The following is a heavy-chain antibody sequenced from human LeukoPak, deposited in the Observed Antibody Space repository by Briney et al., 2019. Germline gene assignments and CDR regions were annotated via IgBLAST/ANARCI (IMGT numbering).Heavy chain of an antibody. Sequence: SVKVSCKASGGTFSSYAIGWVRQAPGQGLERMGRIIPILGIANYAQKFQGRVTITADKSTSTAYMELSSLRSEDTAVYYCAREPVPGIAAAGTFDPWGQGTLVTVSS. CDR3: AREPVPGIAAAGTFDP. CDR2: IIPILGIA. V-gene: IGHV1-69*04. J-gene: IGHJ5*02. CDR1: GGTFSSYA. D-gene: IGHD6-13*01.